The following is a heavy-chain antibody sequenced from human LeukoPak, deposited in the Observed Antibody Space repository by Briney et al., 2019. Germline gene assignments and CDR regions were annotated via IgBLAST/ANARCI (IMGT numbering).Heavy chain of an antibody. V-gene: IGHV1-18*01. CDR3: ARTVVRYFDGLPEDY. D-gene: IGHD3-9*01. J-gene: IGHJ4*02. CDR1: GYTFTSYG. Sequence: GASVKVSRKSSGYTFTSYGISWVRQAPGQGLEWMGWISAYNGNTNNAQKLQDRVTMTTDTSTSTAYMELRSLRSDDTAVYYCARTVVRYFDGLPEDYGGQGTLVTVSS. CDR2: ISAYNGNT.